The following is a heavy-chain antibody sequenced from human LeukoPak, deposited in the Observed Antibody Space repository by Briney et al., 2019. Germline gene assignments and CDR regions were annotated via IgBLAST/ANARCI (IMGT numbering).Heavy chain of an antibody. J-gene: IGHJ4*02. CDR1: GLTFSSNW. CDR3: ARDLGKWLRSSDY. CDR2: ISSDGSST. Sequence: PGGSLRLSCAASGLTFSSNWMHWVRQAPGKGLVWVSRISSDGSSTSYADSVKGRFTISRDNAKNSLYLQMNSLRAEDTAVYYCARDLGKWLRSSDYWGQGTLVTVSS. D-gene: IGHD5-12*01. V-gene: IGHV3-74*01.